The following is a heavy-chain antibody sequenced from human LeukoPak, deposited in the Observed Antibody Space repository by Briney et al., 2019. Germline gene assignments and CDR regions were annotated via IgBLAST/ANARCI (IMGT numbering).Heavy chain of an antibody. D-gene: IGHD3-22*01. V-gene: IGHV1-69*05. J-gene: IGHJ6*03. Sequence: ASVKVSCKASGGTFSSYAISWVRQAPGQGLEWMGGIIPIFGTANYAQKFQGRVTITTDESTSTAYMELSSLRSEDTAVYYCATHGRFYDSSGFVPDYYMDAWGKGTTVTVSS. CDR1: GGTFSSYA. CDR2: IIPIFGTA. CDR3: ATHGRFYDSSGFVPDYYMDA.